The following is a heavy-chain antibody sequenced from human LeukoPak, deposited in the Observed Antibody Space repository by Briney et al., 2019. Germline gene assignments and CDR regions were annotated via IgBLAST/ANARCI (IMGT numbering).Heavy chain of an antibody. D-gene: IGHD3-16*01. CDR3: ARGGNMITFGGVIDY. CDR2: INHSGST. J-gene: IGHJ4*02. CDR1: GGSFSGYY. Sequence: SETLSLTCAVYGGSFSGYYWSWIRQPPGKGLEWIGEINHSGSTNYNPSLKGRVTISVDTSKNQFSLKLSSVTAADTAVYYCARGGNMITFGGVIDYWGQGTLVTVSS. V-gene: IGHV4-34*01.